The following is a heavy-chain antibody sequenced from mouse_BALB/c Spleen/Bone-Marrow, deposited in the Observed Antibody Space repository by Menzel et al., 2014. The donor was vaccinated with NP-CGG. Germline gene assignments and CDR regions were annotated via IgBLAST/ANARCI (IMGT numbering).Heavy chain of an antibody. D-gene: IGHD2-1*01. CDR3: ARSRDYYGNSLDY. CDR2: ISYSGST. J-gene: IGHJ2*01. CDR1: GDSITSGY. Sequence: EVQLQQSGPSLVKPSQALSLTCSVTGDSITSGYWNWIRKFPGNKLEYMGYISYSGSTYYNPSLKSRISITRDTSKNQYYLQLNPVTTEDTATYYCARSRDYYGNSLDYWGQGTTLTVSS. V-gene: IGHV3-8*02.